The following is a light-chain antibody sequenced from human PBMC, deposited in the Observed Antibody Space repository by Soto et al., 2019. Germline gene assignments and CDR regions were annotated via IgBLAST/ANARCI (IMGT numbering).Light chain of an antibody. CDR2: EVS. V-gene: IGLV2-14*01. J-gene: IGLJ1*01. Sequence: QSALTQPASVSGSLGQSITISCTGTSSDVGGYNYVSWYQQHPGKAPKLMIYEVSNWPSGVSNRFSGSKSGNTASLTISGLQAEDEADYYCSSYTSSSTDVFGTGTKLTVL. CDR3: SSYTSSSTDV. CDR1: SSDVGGYNY.